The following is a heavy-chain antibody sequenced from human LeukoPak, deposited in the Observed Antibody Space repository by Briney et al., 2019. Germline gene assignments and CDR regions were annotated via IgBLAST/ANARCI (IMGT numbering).Heavy chain of an antibody. J-gene: IGHJ3*02. V-gene: IGHV3-9*01. CDR1: GFTFDDYA. D-gene: IGHD3-10*01. Sequence: GGSLRLSCAASGFTFDDYAMHWVRQAPGKGLEWVSGISWNSGSIGYADSVKGRFTISRDNAKNSLYLQMNSLRAEDTALYYCAKASYGSGSYSRGAFDIWGQGTMVTVSS. CDR3: AKASYGSGSYSRGAFDI. CDR2: ISWNSGSI.